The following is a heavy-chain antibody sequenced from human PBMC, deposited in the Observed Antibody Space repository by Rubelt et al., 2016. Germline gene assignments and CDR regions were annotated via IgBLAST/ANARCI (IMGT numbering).Heavy chain of an antibody. V-gene: IGHV4-59*12. Sequence: QVQLQESGPRLVKPSETLSLTCTVSGGSLRGYYWNWIRQPPGKGLEWIGYICYSGSTNYNPSLKSRVTISVDTSKNQFSLKRSSVTAADTAVYFCTRESSSSSFSFDVWGQGTVVSVSS. CDR3: TRESSSSSFSFDV. CDR1: GGSLRGYY. D-gene: IGHD6-6*01. J-gene: IGHJ3*01. CDR2: ICYSGST.